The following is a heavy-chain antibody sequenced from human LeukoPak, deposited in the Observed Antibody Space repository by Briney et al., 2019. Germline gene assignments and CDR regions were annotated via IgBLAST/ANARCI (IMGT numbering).Heavy chain of an antibody. V-gene: IGHV1-2*06. CDR2: INPNSGGT. CDR3: AGVRVLGYCSGGSCVRYFDY. Sequence: GASVKVSCKASGYTFTGYYMHWVRQAPGQGLEWMGRINPNSGGTNYAQKFQGRVTMTRDTSISTAYMELSRLRSDDTAVYYCAGVRVLGYCSGGSCVRYFDYWGQGTLVTVSS. CDR1: GYTFTGYY. J-gene: IGHJ4*02. D-gene: IGHD2-15*01.